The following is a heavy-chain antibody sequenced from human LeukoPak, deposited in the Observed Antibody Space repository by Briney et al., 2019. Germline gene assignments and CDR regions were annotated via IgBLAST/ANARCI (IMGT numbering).Heavy chain of an antibody. J-gene: IGHJ6*03. CDR1: GYTFTSYG. V-gene: IGHV1-18*01. D-gene: IGHD2-15*01. CDR2: ISGHNDDT. Sequence: ASVKVSCKASGYTFTSYGISWVRQAPGQGLEWMGWISGHNDDTNYAQRLQGRVTMTTDTSTSTAYMELRSLRSDDTAVYYCAGAGYCSGGSCYPYYYYYYMDVWGKGTTVTVSS. CDR3: AGAGYCSGGSCYPYYYYYYMDV.